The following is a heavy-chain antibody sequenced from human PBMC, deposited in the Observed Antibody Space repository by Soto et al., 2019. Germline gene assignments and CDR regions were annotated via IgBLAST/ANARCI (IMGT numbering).Heavy chain of an antibody. CDR1: GFSLTTRAVG. Sequence: SGPTLVNPTQTLTLTCTFSGFSLTTRAVGVVWIRQAPGKALEWLALINWNDDERYSPSLKDRLTITKDTSKNHVVLTMTNIDPVDTATYYCAHRHDLGGFDIWGQGTTVTVSS. D-gene: IGHD2-15*01. V-gene: IGHV2-5*01. CDR3: AHRHDLGGFDI. CDR2: INWNDDE. J-gene: IGHJ3*02.